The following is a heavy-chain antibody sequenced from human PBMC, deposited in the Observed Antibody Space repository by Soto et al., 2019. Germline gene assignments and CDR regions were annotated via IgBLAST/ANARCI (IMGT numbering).Heavy chain of an antibody. Sequence: QVQLQESGPGLVKPSQTLSLTCTVSGGSISSGGYYWSWIRQHPGKGLEWIGYIYYSGSTYYNPPLKSRVTISVDTSENQFALKLSSVTAADTAVYYCARSGYSYGPNPLLYWGQGTLVTVSS. J-gene: IGHJ4*02. CDR3: ARSGYSYGPNPLLY. D-gene: IGHD5-18*01. CDR2: IYYSGST. CDR1: GGSISSGGYY. V-gene: IGHV4-31*03.